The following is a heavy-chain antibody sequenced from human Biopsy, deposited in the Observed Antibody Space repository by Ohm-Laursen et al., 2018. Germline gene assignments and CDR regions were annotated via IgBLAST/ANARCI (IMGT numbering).Heavy chain of an antibody. Sequence: SSVKVSCKASGATFSNYAINWLRQAPGQGLEWMGGINPMIGPAKYAQRFQGRVTITADKSMSTADMELSSLRSDDTAVYYCARSVGVVINFEHNWFDPWGRGTLVTVSS. CDR1: GATFSNYA. CDR2: INPMIGPA. CDR3: ARSVGVVINFEHNWFDP. J-gene: IGHJ5*02. D-gene: IGHD3-3*01. V-gene: IGHV1-69*06.